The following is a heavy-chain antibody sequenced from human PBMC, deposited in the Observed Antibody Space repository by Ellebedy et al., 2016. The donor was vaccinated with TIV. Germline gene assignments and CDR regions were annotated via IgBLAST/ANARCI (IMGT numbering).Heavy chain of an antibody. D-gene: IGHD2-21*02. CDR3: ASVVVTAYDY. J-gene: IGHJ4*02. CDR1: GFTFSSYA. CDR2: ISYDGSNK. Sequence: GESLKISXAASGFTFSSYAMHWVRQAPGKGLEWVAVISYDGSNKYYADSVKGRFTISRDNSKNTLYLQMNSLRAEDTAVYYCASVVVTAYDYWGQGTLVTVSS. V-gene: IGHV3-30*04.